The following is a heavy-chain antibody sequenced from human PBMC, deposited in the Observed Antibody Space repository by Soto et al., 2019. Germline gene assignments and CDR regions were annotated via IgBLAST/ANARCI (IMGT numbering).Heavy chain of an antibody. V-gene: IGHV4-39*07. J-gene: IGHJ6*02. CDR3: ARGEYYYGSGSYYNARIYYYYGMDV. CDR2: IYYSGNT. CDR1: GGSISSSSYY. D-gene: IGHD3-10*01. Sequence: PSETLSLTCTVSGGSISSSSYYWGWIRQPPGKGLEWIGSIYYSGNTYYNPSLKSRVTISVDTSKNQFSLKLSSVTAADTAVYYCARGEYYYGSGSYYNARIYYYYGMDVWGQGTTVTVSS.